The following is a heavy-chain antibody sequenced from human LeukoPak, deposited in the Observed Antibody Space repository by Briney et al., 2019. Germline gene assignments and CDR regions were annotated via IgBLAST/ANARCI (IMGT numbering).Heavy chain of an antibody. CDR3: ARVAIYYYGMDV. Sequence: SGTLSLTCTVSGGSISSYYWSWIRQPPGKGLEWIGYIYYSGSTNYNPSLKSRVTISVDTSKNQFSLKLSSVTAADTAVYYCARVAIYYYGMDVWGQGTTVTVSS. D-gene: IGHD2-15*01. CDR1: GGSISSYY. J-gene: IGHJ6*02. CDR2: IYYSGST. V-gene: IGHV4-59*08.